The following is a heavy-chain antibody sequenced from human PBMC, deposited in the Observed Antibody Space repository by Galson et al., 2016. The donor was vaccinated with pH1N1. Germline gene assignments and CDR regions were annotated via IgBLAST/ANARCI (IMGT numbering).Heavy chain of an antibody. Sequence: QSGAEVKKPGESLKISCEGFGYSLTNYWIVWVRQMPGKGLEWMGIIYLSDSHTTYSPSFQGQVTISADKSISTAYLERSSLKASDTATYYCARAAGDTRGWCWIDFWGQGTLVTVSS. CDR2: IYLSDSHT. V-gene: IGHV5-51*01. CDR3: ARAAGDTRGWCWIDF. J-gene: IGHJ4*02. D-gene: IGHD6-19*01. CDR1: GYSLTNYW.